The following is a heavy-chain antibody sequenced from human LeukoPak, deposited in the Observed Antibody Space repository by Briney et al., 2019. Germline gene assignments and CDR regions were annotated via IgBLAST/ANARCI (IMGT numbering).Heavy chain of an antibody. CDR2: IYYSGST. CDR1: GGSISGHH. J-gene: IGHJ4*02. Sequence: SETLSLTCTVSGGSISGHHWSWIRQPPGKGLEWIGYIYYSGSTNYNPSLKSRVTISLDTSKNQFSLKLSSVTAADTAVYYCASRSSIWSGYQDTLYYFDSWGQGTLVTVSS. V-gene: IGHV4-59*11. D-gene: IGHD3-3*01. CDR3: ASRSSIWSGYQDTLYYFDS.